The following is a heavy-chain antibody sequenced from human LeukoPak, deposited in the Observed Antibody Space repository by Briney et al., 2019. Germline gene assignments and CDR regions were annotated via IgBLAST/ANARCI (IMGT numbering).Heavy chain of an antibody. CDR1: GFTLCSNY. V-gene: IGHV3-53*01. CDR3: ARDRPYCSGGSCYLYYFDY. J-gene: IGHJ4*02. D-gene: IGHD2-15*01. Sequence: GGALRLSCAASGFTLCSNYMSWVRQAPGKGLEWVSAIYSGGSTYYADSVKGRFTISRDNSKNTLYLQMNSLRAEDTAVYYCARDRPYCSGGSCYLYYFDYWGQGTLVTVSS. CDR2: IYSGGST.